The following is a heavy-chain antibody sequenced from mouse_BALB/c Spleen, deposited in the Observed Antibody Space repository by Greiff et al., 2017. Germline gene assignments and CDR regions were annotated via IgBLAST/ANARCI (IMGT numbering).Heavy chain of an antibody. V-gene: IGHV1S56*01. CDR2: IYPGDGST. D-gene: IGHD2-3*01. CDR1: GYTFTSYD. Sequence: QVQLQQSGPELVKPGALVKISCKASGYTFTSYDINWVKQRPGQGLEWIGWIYPGDGSTKYNEKFKGKATLTADKSSSTAYMELSSLTSEDSAVYYCARSAGHGYCPSCFAYWGQGTLVTVSA. CDR3: ARSAGHGYCPSCFAY. J-gene: IGHJ3*01.